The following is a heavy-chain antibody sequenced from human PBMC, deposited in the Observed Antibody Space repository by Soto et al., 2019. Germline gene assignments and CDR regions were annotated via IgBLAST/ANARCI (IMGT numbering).Heavy chain of an antibody. V-gene: IGHV1-46*01. Sequence: ASVKVSCKASGYIFINYYIHWVRQAPGQGLEWIGIINPNGGSTKYAQKFRGRVTITRDTSASTAYMELSSLRSEDTAVYYCASGGGWHDAFDIWGQGTMVTVSS. J-gene: IGHJ3*02. CDR3: ASGGGWHDAFDI. CDR1: GYIFINYY. D-gene: IGHD6-19*01. CDR2: INPNGGST.